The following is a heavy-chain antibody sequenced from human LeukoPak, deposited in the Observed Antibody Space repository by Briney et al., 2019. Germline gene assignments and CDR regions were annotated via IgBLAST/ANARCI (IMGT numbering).Heavy chain of an antibody. Sequence: GGSLRLSCAASGFTFSSYSMNWVRQAPGKGLEWVSSISSSSSYIYYADSVKGRFTISRDNAKNSLYLQMNSLRAEDTAVYYCARDGGRPYYDFWSSYLPQPAPFDYWGQGTLVTVSS. D-gene: IGHD3-3*01. J-gene: IGHJ4*02. CDR2: ISSSSSYI. CDR1: GFTFSSYS. V-gene: IGHV3-21*01. CDR3: ARDGGRPYYDFWSSYLPQPAPFDY.